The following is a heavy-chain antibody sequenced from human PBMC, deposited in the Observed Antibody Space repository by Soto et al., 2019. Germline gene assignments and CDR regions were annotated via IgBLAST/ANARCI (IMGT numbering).Heavy chain of an antibody. CDR2: IYYSGST. CDR3: ARPTGRYYWFDP. Sequence: QLQLQESGPGLVKPSETLSLTCTVSGGSISSSSYYWGWIRQPPGKGLEWIGSIYYSGSTYYNPSLKSRVTISVDTSKNKFSLKLSSVTAADTAVYYCARPTGRYYWFDPWGQGTLVTVSS. V-gene: IGHV4-39*01. J-gene: IGHJ5*02. D-gene: IGHD1-26*01. CDR1: GGSISSSSYY.